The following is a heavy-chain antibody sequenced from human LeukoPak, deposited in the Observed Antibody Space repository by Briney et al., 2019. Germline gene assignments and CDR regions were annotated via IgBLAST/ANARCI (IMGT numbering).Heavy chain of an antibody. CDR2: IYTSGGT. CDR1: GGSISSGSYY. J-gene: IGHJ6*03. CDR3: ARDSSSWPYYYYYYMDV. Sequence: SQTLSLTCTVSGGSISSGSYYWSWIRQPAGKGLEWIGRIYTSGGTNYNPSLKSRVTISVDTSKNQFSLKLSSVTAADTAVYYCARDSSSWPYYYYYYMDVWGKGTTVTVSS. V-gene: IGHV4-61*02. D-gene: IGHD6-13*01.